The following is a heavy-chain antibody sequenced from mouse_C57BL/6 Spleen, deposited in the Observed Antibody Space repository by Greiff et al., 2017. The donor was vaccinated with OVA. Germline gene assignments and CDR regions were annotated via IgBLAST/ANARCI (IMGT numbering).Heavy chain of an antibody. CDR3: ARSSYYYGEENYFDY. CDR2: IDPEDGET. D-gene: IGHD1-1*01. CDR1: GFNIKDYY. Sequence: EVQGVESGAELVKPGASVKLSCTASGFNIKDYYMHWVKQRPEQGLEWIGRIDPEDGETKYAPKFQGKATITADTSSNTAYLQLSSLTSEDTAVYACARSSYYYGEENYFDYWGQGTTLTVSS. V-gene: IGHV14-2*01. J-gene: IGHJ2*01.